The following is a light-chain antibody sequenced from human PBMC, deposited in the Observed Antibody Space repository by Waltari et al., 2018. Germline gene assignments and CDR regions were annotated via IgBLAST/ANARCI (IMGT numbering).Light chain of an antibody. CDR2: DVS. CDR3: CSFAAGNTVI. V-gene: IGLV2-11*01. J-gene: IGLJ2*01. CDR1: SSDVGGYNS. Sequence: QSALTQPRSVSGSPGQSVTISCTGTSSDVGGYNSVPWYQQDPGKAPKLLIFDVSEWPSGVPDRFSGSKSGNTASLTISGLQAEDEADYHCCSFAAGNTVIFGGGTKLTVV.